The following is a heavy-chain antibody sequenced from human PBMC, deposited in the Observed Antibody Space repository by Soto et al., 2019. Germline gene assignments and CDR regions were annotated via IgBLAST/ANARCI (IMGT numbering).Heavy chain of an antibody. V-gene: IGHV1-2*04. Sequence: ASVKVSCKASGGTFSSYAISWVRQAPGQGLEWMGWINPNSGGTNYAQKFQGWVTMTRDTSISTAYMELSRLRSDDTAVYYCARGVDGCSGGSCPPYGMDVWGQGTTVTVSS. J-gene: IGHJ6*02. CDR2: INPNSGGT. CDR1: GGTFSSYA. D-gene: IGHD2-15*01. CDR3: ARGVDGCSGGSCPPYGMDV.